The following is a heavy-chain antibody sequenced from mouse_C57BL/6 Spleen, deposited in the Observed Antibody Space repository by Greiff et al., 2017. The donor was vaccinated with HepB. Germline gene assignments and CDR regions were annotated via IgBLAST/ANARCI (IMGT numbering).Heavy chain of an antibody. Sequence: EVMLVESGPELVKPGDSVKISCKASGYSFTGYFMNWVMQSHGKSLEWIGRINPYNGDTFYNQKFKGKATLTVDKSSSTAHMELRSLTSEDSAVYYCARYSQVMDYWGQGTSVTVSS. CDR2: INPYNGDT. V-gene: IGHV1-20*01. CDR3: ARYSQVMDY. J-gene: IGHJ4*01. CDR1: GYSFTGYF.